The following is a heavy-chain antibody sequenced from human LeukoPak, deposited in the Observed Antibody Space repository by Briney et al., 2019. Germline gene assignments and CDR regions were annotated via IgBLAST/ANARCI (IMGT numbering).Heavy chain of an antibody. D-gene: IGHD1-26*01. CDR2: IKQDGSEK. Sequence: GGSLRLSCAASGFTFSSYWMSWVRQAPGKGLEWVANIKQDGSEKYYVDSVKGRFTISRDNAKNSLYLQMNSLRAEDTAVYYCARDGASGAHWFDYWGQGTLVTVSS. CDR3: ARDGASGAHWFDY. V-gene: IGHV3-7*01. J-gene: IGHJ4*02. CDR1: GFTFSSYW.